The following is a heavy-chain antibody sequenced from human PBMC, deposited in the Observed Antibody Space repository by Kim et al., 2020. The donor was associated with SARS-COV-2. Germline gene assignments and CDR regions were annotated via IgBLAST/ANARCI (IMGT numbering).Heavy chain of an antibody. D-gene: IGHD3-22*01. CDR2: INHSGST. CDR1: GGSFSGYY. Sequence: SETLSLTCAVYGGSFSGYYWSWIRQPPGKGLEWIGEINHSGSTNDNPSLKSRVTISVDTSKNQFSLKLSSVTAADTAVYYCARGRYRRYYDSSGYGSFDIWGQGTMVTVSS. CDR3: ARGRYRRYYDSSGYGSFDI. J-gene: IGHJ3*02. V-gene: IGHV4-34*01.